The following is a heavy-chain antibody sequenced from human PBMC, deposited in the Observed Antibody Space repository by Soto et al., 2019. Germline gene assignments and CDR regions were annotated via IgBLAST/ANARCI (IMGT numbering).Heavy chain of an antibody. CDR1: GGTFSSSA. Sequence: SSVKLSCKASGGTFSSSAISWVRQAPGQGLEWMGGIIPIFGTANYAQKFQGRVTITADKSTSTTYMELSSLRSEDTAVYYCARYPVVTAIGDAIVIRCQRTMGTVS. CDR2: IIPIFGTA. D-gene: IGHD2-21*02. CDR3: ARYPVVTAIGDAIVI. V-gene: IGHV1-69*06. J-gene: IGHJ3*02.